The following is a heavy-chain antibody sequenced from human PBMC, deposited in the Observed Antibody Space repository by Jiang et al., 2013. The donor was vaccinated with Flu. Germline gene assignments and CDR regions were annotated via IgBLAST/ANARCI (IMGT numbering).Heavy chain of an antibody. CDR2: ALTVGST. V-gene: IGHV4-31*03. CDR3: ARAPPYETNFYYGSGLFDS. Sequence: GLVKPSETLSLTCTVSGGSISSGGYYWSWIRQHPGRAWSGLGTALTVGSTSYNPSLQSRATISIDTSKNQFSLSLSSVTAADTAVYYCARAPPYETNFYYGSGLFDSWGQGTLVTVSS. J-gene: IGHJ4*02. CDR1: GGSISSGGYY. D-gene: IGHD3-22*01.